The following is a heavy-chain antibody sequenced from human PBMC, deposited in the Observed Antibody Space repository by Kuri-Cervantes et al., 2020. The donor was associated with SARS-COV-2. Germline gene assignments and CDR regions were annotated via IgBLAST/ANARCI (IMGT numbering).Heavy chain of an antibody. CDR1: GGSISSSSYY. V-gene: IGHV4-39*07. Sequence: SETLSLTCTVSGGSISSSSYYWGWIRQPPGKGLEWIGSIYYSGSTYYNPSLKSRVTISVDTSKNQFSLKLSSVTAADTAVYYCVRDPGIAVAGGFDYWGQGTLVTVSS. CDR3: VRDPGIAVAGGFDY. CDR2: IYYSGST. J-gene: IGHJ4*02. D-gene: IGHD6-19*01.